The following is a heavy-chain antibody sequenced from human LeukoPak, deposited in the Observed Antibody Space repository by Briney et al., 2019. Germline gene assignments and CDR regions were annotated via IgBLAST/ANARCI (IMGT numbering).Heavy chain of an antibody. CDR3: ARRSWGSDFDY. D-gene: IGHD3-16*01. CDR2: IYSSGSA. Sequence: SETLSLTCSVSGGSLSNYYWTWIRRPPRKGLEWIGYIYSSGSANYNPSLKSRVNISIDTSENQFSLKLSSVTAADTAVYYCARRSWGSDFDYWGQGALVTVSS. J-gene: IGHJ4*02. CDR1: GGSLSNYY. V-gene: IGHV4-59*01.